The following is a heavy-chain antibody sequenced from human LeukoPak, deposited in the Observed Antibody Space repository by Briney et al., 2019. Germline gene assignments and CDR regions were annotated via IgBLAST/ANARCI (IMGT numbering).Heavy chain of an antibody. CDR1: GYTFPSYD. Sequence: GASVKLSCKTSGYTFPSYDINWVREATGQGHEWMGWMHPNSGNTGYAQKFQGRVTITRNTSITTAYMELSSLRSEDTAVYYCARGPKWSGSYYYFDYWGQGTLVTVSS. CDR2: MHPNSGNT. J-gene: IGHJ4*02. V-gene: IGHV1-8*01. CDR3: ARGPKWSGSYYYFDY. D-gene: IGHD1-26*01.